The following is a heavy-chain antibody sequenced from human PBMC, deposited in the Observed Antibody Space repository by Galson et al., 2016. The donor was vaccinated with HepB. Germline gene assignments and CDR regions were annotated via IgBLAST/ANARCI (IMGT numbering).Heavy chain of an antibody. CDR3: ARDPRAYGSGRSTWFDP. J-gene: IGHJ5*02. CDR1: GYTFSTYG. D-gene: IGHD3-10*01. Sequence: SVKVSCKASGYTFSTYGMSWVRQAPGQGLEWMGWISVYNGNKNYAQKFQGRVAMTTDTSTSTAYMELRSLRSDDTALYFCARDPRAYGSGRSTWFDPWGQGTLVTVSS. V-gene: IGHV1-18*04. CDR2: ISVYNGNK.